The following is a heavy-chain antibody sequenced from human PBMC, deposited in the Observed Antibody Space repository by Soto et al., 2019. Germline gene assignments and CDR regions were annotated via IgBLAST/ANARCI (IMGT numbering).Heavy chain of an antibody. Sequence: SGGSLRLSCAASGFTFSSYAMSWVRQAPGKGLEWVSDISGSGGSTYYADSVKGRFTISRDNSKNTLYLQMNSPRAEDTAVYYCATGGRAGYNGHLYWGQGTLVTVSS. J-gene: IGHJ4*02. CDR1: GFTFSSYA. CDR3: ATGGRAGYNGHLY. V-gene: IGHV3-23*01. CDR2: ISGSGGST. D-gene: IGHD5-12*01.